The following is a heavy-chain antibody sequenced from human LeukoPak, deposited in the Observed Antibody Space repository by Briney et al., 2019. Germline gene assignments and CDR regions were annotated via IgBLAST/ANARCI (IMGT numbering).Heavy chain of an antibody. V-gene: IGHV1-18*01. CDR2: ISAYNGNT. CDR1: GYALTSYG. J-gene: IGHJ3*02. Sequence: ALVKVSCKPSGYALTSYGISWVRQAPGQGLEWMGWISAYNGNTNYAQKFQGRVAMTTDRSRTTAFIEVTSLTYDDTAVYYCARGTRASFFDIWGLGTMVTVSS. CDR3: ARGTRASFFDI.